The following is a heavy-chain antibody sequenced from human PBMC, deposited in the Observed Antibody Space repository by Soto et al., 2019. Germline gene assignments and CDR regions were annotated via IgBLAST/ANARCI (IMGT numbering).Heavy chain of an antibody. CDR1: GFRLSAYW. D-gene: IGHD6-13*01. CDR2: ISPDGNQR. CDR3: ARVEYSSSYEVLEM. J-gene: IGHJ3*02. Sequence: EVQLVESGGGSVQPGESLRLSCEASGFRLSAYWVDWVRQAPGKGLEGVGNISPDGNQRYYVDSMKGRFTIARDNAKNSVYLQMDSLGVEDTAVYYCARVEYSSSYEVLEMWGRRTGVTVSA. V-gene: IGHV3-7*01.